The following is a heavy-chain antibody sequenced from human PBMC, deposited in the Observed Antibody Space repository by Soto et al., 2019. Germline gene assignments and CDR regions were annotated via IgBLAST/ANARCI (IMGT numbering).Heavy chain of an antibody. V-gene: IGHV5-51*01. Sequence: PXESLKIYWKGSGYRFTSYLLAWVRQMPGKGLEWMGIIYPGDSDARYSPSFQGQVTISVDKSISTAYLQWSSLKASDTAIYYCARQLGHDYINKWFDPWGQGTLVTVSS. CDR3: ARQLGHDYINKWFDP. CDR1: GYRFTSYL. J-gene: IGHJ5*02. CDR2: IYPGDSDA. D-gene: IGHD4-4*01.